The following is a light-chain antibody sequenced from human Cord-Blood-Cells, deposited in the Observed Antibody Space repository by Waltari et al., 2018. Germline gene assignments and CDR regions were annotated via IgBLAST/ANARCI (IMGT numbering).Light chain of an antibody. J-gene: IGLJ2*01. CDR3: SSYTSSSTLVV. V-gene: IGLV2-14*01. CDR1: SSDVGGYNY. Sequence: HSALTQPASVSGSPGQSITISCTGTSSDVGGYNYVSWYQQHPGKAPKLMIYDVSNRPSGVSNRFSGSKSGNTASLTISELQAEDESDYYCSSYTSSSTLVVFGGGTKLTVL. CDR2: DVS.